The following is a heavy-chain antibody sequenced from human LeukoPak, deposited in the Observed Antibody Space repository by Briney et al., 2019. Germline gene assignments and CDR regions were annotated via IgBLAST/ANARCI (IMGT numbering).Heavy chain of an antibody. J-gene: IGHJ5*02. V-gene: IGHV4-39*01. CDR1: GGSISSSSYY. CDR2: IYYSGST. Sequence: PSETLSLTCTVSGGSISSSSYYWGWIRQPPGKGLEWIGSIYYSGSTYYNPSLKSRVTISVDTSKNQFSLKLSSVTAADTAVYYCASSLRRRRGDWFDPWGQGTLVTVSS. CDR3: ASSLRRRRGDWFDP. D-gene: IGHD4-17*01.